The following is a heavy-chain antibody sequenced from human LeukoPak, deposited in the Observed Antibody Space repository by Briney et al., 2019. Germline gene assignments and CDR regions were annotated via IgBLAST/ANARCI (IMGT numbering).Heavy chain of an antibody. D-gene: IGHD2-2*01. CDR1: GGSISSHH. CDR2: IYYSGST. V-gene: IGHV4-59*11. J-gene: IGHJ3*02. CDR3: ARDKAGVVPGAFDI. Sequence: PSETLSLTCTVSGGSISSHHWSWIRQPPGKGLEWIGYIYYSGSTNYNPSLKSRVTISVDTSRNQFSLKLSSVTAADTAVYYCARDKAGVVPGAFDIWGQGTMVTVSS.